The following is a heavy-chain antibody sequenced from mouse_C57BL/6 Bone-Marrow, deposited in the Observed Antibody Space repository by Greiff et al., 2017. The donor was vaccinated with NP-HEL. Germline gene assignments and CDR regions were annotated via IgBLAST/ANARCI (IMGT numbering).Heavy chain of an antibody. CDR3: ARYGMRLSYYFDY. J-gene: IGHJ2*01. V-gene: IGHV7-3*01. CDR2: IRNKANGYTT. CDR1: GFTFTDYY. Sequence: EVKLMESGGGLVQPGGSLSLSCAASGFTFTDYYMSWVRQPPGKALEWLGFIRNKANGYTTEYSASVKGRFTISRDNSQSILYLQMNALRAEDSATYYCARYGMRLSYYFDYWGQGTTLTVSS.